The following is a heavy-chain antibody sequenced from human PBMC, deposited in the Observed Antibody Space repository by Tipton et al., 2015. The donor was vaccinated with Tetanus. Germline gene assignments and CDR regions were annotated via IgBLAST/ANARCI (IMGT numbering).Heavy chain of an antibody. Sequence: QLVQSGADVKKPGESLKISCKASGYSFTSHWIGWVRQMPGKGLEWMGMIFPDDSDTRYSPSFQGHVTISVDKSTSTVYLQWSSLKASDPAMYFCARMYSTSSPFDHWGQGTQVTVSS. J-gene: IGHJ4*02. CDR2: IFPDDSDT. D-gene: IGHD6-6*01. CDR1: GYSFTSHW. V-gene: IGHV5-51*01. CDR3: ARMYSTSSPFDH.